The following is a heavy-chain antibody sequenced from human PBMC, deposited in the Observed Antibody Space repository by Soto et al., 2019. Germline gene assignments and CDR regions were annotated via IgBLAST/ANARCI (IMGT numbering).Heavy chain of an antibody. J-gene: IGHJ4*02. CDR3: EKGFLHGDLDY. CDR2: ISYDGSNK. CDR1: GFTFSSYG. D-gene: IGHD4-17*01. Sequence: GGSLRLSCAASGFTFSSYGMHWVRQAPGKGLEWVAVISYDGSNKYYADSVKGRFTIPRDNSKNTLYLQMNSLRAEDTAVYYCEKGFLHGDLDYWGQGTMVTVSS. V-gene: IGHV3-30*18.